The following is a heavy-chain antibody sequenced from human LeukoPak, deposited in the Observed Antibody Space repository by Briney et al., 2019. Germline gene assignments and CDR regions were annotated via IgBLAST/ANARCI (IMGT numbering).Heavy chain of an antibody. CDR1: GFTFSSYW. CDR3: ARVLIATNWFDP. J-gene: IGHJ5*02. V-gene: IGHV3-74*01. D-gene: IGHD5-24*01. Sequence: GGSLRLSCAASGFTFSSYWMHWVRQAPGKGLVWVSRINSDGSSASYADPVKGRFTISRDNAKNTLYLQMNSLRAEDTAVYYCARVLIATNWFDPWGQGTLVTVSS. CDR2: INSDGSSA.